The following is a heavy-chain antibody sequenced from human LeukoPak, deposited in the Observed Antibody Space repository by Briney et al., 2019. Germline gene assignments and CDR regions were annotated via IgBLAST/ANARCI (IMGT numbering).Heavy chain of an antibody. CDR1: GFTFSTYC. D-gene: IGHD3-9*01. CDR2: IKEDGSEK. J-gene: IGHJ4*02. CDR3: ARDPRFDWLLSHTSYFDY. Sequence: PGGSLRLSCAASGFTFSTYCMSWVRQAPGKGLEWVANIKEDGSEKYYVDSVKGRFTISRDNAKNSLYLQMNSLRAEDTAVYYCARDPRFDWLLSHTSYFDYWGQGTLVTVSS. V-gene: IGHV3-7*01.